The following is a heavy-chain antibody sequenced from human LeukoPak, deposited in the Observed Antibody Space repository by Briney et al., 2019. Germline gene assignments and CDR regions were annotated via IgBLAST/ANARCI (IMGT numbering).Heavy chain of an antibody. CDR1: GFTFSDSF. Sequence: GGSLRLSCAASGFTFSDSFMSWVRQAPGKGLEWVGRSRNKADSYTSEYAASVKGRFTISRDESKNSLYLQISSLETEDTAVYYCATSSWYRLAYWGQGSLVTVSS. CDR3: ATSSWYRLAY. D-gene: IGHD6-13*01. J-gene: IGHJ4*02. V-gene: IGHV3-72*01. CDR2: SRNKADSYTS.